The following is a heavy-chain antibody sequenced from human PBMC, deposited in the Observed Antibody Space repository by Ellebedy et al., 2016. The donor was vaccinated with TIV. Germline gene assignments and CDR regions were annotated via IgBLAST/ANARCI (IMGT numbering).Heavy chain of an antibody. CDR2: FDPEDGET. D-gene: IGHD3-10*01. CDR1: GYTLTELS. J-gene: IGHJ6*02. V-gene: IGHV1-24*01. CDR3: ARDLVRGVPSLSYGMDV. Sequence: ASVKVSCXVSGYTLTELSMHWVRQAPGKGLEWMGGFDPEDGETIYAQKFQGRVTMTTDTSTSTAYMELSSLRSEDTAVYYCARDLVRGVPSLSYGMDVWGQGTTVTVSS.